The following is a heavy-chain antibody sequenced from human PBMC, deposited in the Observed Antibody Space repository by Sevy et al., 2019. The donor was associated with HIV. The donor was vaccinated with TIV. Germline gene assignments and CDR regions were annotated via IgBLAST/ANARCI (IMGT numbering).Heavy chain of an antibody. V-gene: IGHV3-11*01. D-gene: IGHD4-17*01. CDR3: ARDHVKDGDLGDYYYFAMDV. CDR2: ISESDDSI. J-gene: IGHJ6*02. CDR1: GFILSDYY. Sequence: GGSLRLSCAASGFILSDYYMSWIRQAPGKGLEWLSYISESDDSIYYADSVKGRFTISWDKTKNSLYLQMNSLRAEDTAVYYCARDHVKDGDLGDYYYFAMDVWGQGTTVTVSS.